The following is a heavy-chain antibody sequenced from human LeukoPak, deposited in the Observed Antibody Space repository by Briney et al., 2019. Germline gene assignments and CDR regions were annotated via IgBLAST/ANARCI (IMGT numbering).Heavy chain of an antibody. CDR3: ARGHDSSGYWRGYFQH. J-gene: IGHJ1*01. Sequence: GGSLRLSCAASGLTFGSYWMSWVRQAPGKGLEGVSYISSSGSTIYYADSVKGRFTISRDNAKNSLYLQMNSLRAEDTAVYYCARGHDSSGYWRGYFQHWGQGTLVTVSS. CDR2: ISSSGSTI. D-gene: IGHD3-22*01. CDR1: GLTFGSYW. V-gene: IGHV3-48*04.